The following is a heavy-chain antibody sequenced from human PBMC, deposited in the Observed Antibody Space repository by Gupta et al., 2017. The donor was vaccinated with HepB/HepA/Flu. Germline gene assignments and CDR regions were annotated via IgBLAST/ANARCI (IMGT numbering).Heavy chain of an antibody. Sequence: QVQLVQSGAEVKKPGASVKVSCKAFGYTFTSYCMNWGRQAPGQGLEWMGIINPSGGSTSYAQKFQGRVTRTRDTSTSTVYMELSSLRSEDTAVYYCARGSESDRSWFGPWGQGTLVTVSS. CDR2: INPSGGST. CDR3: ARGSESDRSWFGP. J-gene: IGHJ5*02. V-gene: IGHV1-46*01. CDR1: GYTFTSYC.